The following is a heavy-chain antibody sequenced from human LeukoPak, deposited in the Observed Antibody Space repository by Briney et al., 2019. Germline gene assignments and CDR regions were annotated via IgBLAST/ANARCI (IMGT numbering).Heavy chain of an antibody. V-gene: IGHV3-64*01. D-gene: IGHD1-26*01. CDR1: GFTFSTFA. Sequence: QPGGSLRLSCAASGFTFSTFAMIWVRQAPGKGLEYVSAISSNGGSTYYANSVKGRFTISRDNYKNTLYLQMGSLRAEDMAVYYCAREGGATPLDYWGQGTLVTVSS. CDR2: ISSNGGST. J-gene: IGHJ4*02. CDR3: AREGGATPLDY.